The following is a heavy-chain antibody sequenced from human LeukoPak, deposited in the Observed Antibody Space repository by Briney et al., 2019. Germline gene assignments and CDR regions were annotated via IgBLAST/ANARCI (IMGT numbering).Heavy chain of an antibody. Sequence: GGSLRLSCAASGFTFHTYWMTWVRQAPGKGLEWVANIKEDGSDKYYADSVRGRFAISRDNAKNSLYLQMNTLTVADTAIYYCARDHVSGYYAYWGRGTLVTVSS. V-gene: IGHV3-7*01. J-gene: IGHJ4*02. D-gene: IGHD5/OR15-5a*01. CDR3: ARDHVSGYYAY. CDR2: IKEDGSDK. CDR1: GFTFHTYW.